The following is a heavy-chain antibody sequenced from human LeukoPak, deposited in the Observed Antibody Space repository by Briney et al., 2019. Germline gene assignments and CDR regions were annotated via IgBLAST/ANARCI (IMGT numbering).Heavy chain of an antibody. J-gene: IGHJ5*02. CDR3: ATEGYCSSTSCYA. CDR1: GYTFTSYG. D-gene: IGHD2-2*01. Sequence: ASVKVSCKASGYTFTSYGISWVRQAPGQGLEWMGGFDPEDGETIYAQKFQGRVTMTEDTSTDTVYMELSSLRSEDTAVYYCATEGYCSSTSCYAWGQGTLVTVSS. CDR2: FDPEDGET. V-gene: IGHV1-24*01.